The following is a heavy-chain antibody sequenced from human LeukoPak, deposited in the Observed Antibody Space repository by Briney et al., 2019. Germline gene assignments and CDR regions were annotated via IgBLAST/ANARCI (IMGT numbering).Heavy chain of an antibody. D-gene: IGHD6-13*01. Sequence: PGGSLRLSCAASGFTVSSNYMSWVRRAPGKGLEWVSVIYSGGSTYYADSVKGRLTISRDNSKNTLYLQMNSLRAEDTAVYYCARARIAAAGYYFDYWGQGNLVTVSS. J-gene: IGHJ4*02. V-gene: IGHV3-53*01. CDR1: GFTVSSNY. CDR2: IYSGGST. CDR3: ARARIAAAGYYFDY.